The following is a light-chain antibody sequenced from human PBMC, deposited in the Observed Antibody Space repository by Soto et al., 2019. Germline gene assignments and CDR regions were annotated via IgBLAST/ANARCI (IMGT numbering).Light chain of an antibody. V-gene: IGLV1-40*01. CDR2: GNN. CDR3: QSYDSSLISYV. CDR1: SSNIGAGYD. Sequence: QSVLTQPPSVSGAPGQRVTISCTGSSSNIGAGYDVPWYQQLPGTAPKLLIYGNNNRPSGVPDRFSGSKSGTSASLAITGLQAEDEADYYCQSYDSSLISYVFGTGTKVTVL. J-gene: IGLJ1*01.